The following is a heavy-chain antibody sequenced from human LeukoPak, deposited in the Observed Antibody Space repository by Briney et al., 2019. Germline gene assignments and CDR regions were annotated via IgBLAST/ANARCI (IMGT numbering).Heavy chain of an antibody. J-gene: IGHJ4*02. CDR2: ISGSGGST. CDR1: GFTFSSYA. Sequence: GGSLRLSCAASGFTFSSYAMSWVRQAPRKGLEWVSAISGSGGSTYYADSVKGRFTISRDNSKNTLYLQMNSLRAEDTAVYYCAKSLWFGEGPFDYWGQGTLVTVSS. CDR3: AKSLWFGEGPFDY. V-gene: IGHV3-23*01. D-gene: IGHD3-10*01.